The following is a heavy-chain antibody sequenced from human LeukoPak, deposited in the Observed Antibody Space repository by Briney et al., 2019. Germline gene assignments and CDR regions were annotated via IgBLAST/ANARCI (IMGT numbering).Heavy chain of an antibody. J-gene: IGHJ4*02. CDR2: IWYDGSNK. CDR3: ARDAGGDHAY. CDR1: RFTFSNYG. Sequence: GGSLRLSCAASRFTFSNYGMHWVRQAPGKGLEWVAVIWYDGSNKDYVDSVKGRFTISRDNSKNTLYLQMNSLRAEDTAVYYCARDAGGDHAYWAQGTLVTVSS. D-gene: IGHD2-21*02. V-gene: IGHV3-33*01.